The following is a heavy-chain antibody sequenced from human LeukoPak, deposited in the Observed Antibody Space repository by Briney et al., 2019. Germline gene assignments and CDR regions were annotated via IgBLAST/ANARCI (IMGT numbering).Heavy chain of an antibody. V-gene: IGHV4-34*01. Sequence: SETLSLTCAVYGGSFSGYYWSWIRQPPGKGLERIGEINHSGSTNYNPSLKSRVTISVDTSKNQFSLKLSSVTAADTAVYYCARRGYSYGYYPPFFDYWGQGTLVTVSS. CDR3: ARRGYSYGYYPPFFDY. J-gene: IGHJ4*02. D-gene: IGHD5-18*01. CDR2: INHSGST. CDR1: GGSFSGYY.